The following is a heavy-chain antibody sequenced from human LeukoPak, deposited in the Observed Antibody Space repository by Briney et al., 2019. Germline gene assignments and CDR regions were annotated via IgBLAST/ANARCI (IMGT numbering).Heavy chain of an antibody. J-gene: IGHJ3*02. CDR3: ARDKSSGWYGRRFGDAIDI. CDR2: ISSNGGST. Sequence: GGSLRLSCAASGFTFSSYAMHWVRQAPGKGLEYVSAISSNGGSTYYANSVKGRFTISRDNSKNTLYLQMNSLRAEDTAVYYCARDKSSGWYGRRFGDAIDIWGQGTMVTVSS. CDR1: GFTFSSYA. V-gene: IGHV3-64*01. D-gene: IGHD6-19*01.